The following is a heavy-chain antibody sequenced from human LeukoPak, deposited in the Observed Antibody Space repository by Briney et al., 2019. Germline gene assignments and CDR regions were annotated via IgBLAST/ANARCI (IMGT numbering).Heavy chain of an antibody. Sequence: SEALSLTCAVSGYSISSGYYWGWIRPPPGKGLEWIGGIYHSGSTYYNPSLKSRVTISVDTSKNQFSLKLSSVTAADTAVYYCARHGLRMPGYSSGWPFDYWGQGTLVTVSS. J-gene: IGHJ4*02. CDR2: IYHSGST. V-gene: IGHV4-38-2*01. CDR3: ARHGLRMPGYSSGWPFDY. D-gene: IGHD6-19*01. CDR1: GYSISSGYY.